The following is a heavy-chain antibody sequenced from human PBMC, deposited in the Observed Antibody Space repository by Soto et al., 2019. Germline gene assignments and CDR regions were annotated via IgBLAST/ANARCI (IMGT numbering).Heavy chain of an antibody. Sequence: PGGSLRLSCAASGFALSCCWMSWVRQAPGKGLEWVSAISGSGGSTYYADSVKGRFTISRDNSKNTLYLQMNSLRAEDTAVYYCARARDFWSGYILSYGMDVWGQGTTVTVSS. D-gene: IGHD3-3*01. CDR2: ISGSGGST. J-gene: IGHJ6*02. V-gene: IGHV3-23*01. CDR3: ARARDFWSGYILSYGMDV. CDR1: GFALSCCW.